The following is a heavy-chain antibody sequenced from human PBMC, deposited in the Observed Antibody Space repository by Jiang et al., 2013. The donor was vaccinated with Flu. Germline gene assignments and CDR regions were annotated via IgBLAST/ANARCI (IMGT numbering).Heavy chain of an antibody. J-gene: IGHJ4*02. V-gene: IGHV4-38-2*01. CDR2: IYHSGST. Sequence: GLVKPSETLSLTCAVSGYSISSGYYWGWIRQPPGKGLEWIGSIYHSGSTYYNPSLKSRVTISVGTSKNQFSLKLSSVTAADTAVYYCARGYSSGWYLDYWGQGTLVTVSS. CDR3: ARGYSSGWYLDY. D-gene: IGHD6-19*01. CDR1: GYSISSGYY.